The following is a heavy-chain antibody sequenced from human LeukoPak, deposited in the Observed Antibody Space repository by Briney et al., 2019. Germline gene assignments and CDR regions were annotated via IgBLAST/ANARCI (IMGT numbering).Heavy chain of an antibody. V-gene: IGHV3-21*01. J-gene: IGHJ4*02. CDR2: ISSNSNYI. CDR1: GFTLSSYS. CDR3: ARSQFGELLNGFDS. Sequence: GGSLRLSCAASGFTLSSYSMYWVRQAPGKGLEWVSSISSNSNYIYYADSVKGRFTISRDNAKNSLYLQLNSLRAEDTAVYYCARSQFGELLNGFDSWGQGTLVTVSS. D-gene: IGHD3-10*01.